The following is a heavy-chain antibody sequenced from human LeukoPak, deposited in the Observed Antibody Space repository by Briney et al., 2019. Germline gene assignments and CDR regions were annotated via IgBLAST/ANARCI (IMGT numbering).Heavy chain of an antibody. J-gene: IGHJ4*02. CDR2: IYYSGST. D-gene: IGHD1-26*01. V-gene: IGHV4-39*01. CDR3: ARARIVGATTPWDY. Sequence: SETLSLTCTVSGGSISSSSYYWGWIRQPPGKGLEWIGSIYYSGSTYYNPSLKSRVTISVATSKNQFYLKRSSVTAADTAVYYCARARIVGATTPWDYWGQGTLVTVSS. CDR1: GGSISSSSYY.